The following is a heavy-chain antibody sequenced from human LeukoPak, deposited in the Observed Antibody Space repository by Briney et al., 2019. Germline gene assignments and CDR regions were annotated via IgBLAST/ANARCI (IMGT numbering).Heavy chain of an antibody. CDR3: AREGRDGYKTPFLYYYYMDV. Sequence: SETLSLTCTVSGGSISSYYWSWIRQPPGKGLEWIGYIYYSGYTNYNPSLKSRVTISVDTSKNQFSLKLSSVTAADTAVYYCAREGRDGYKTPFLYYYYMDVWGKGTTVTISS. V-gene: IGHV4-59*12. CDR2: IYYSGYT. J-gene: IGHJ6*03. CDR1: GGSISSYY. D-gene: IGHD5-24*01.